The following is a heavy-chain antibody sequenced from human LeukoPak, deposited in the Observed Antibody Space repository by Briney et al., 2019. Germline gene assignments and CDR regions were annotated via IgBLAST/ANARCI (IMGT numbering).Heavy chain of an antibody. V-gene: IGHV3-48*03. Sequence: PGGSLRLSCAASGFTFSSYEMNWVRQAPGKGLEWVSYIASGGGANRFYSESVKGRFTISRDNAKNSLYLHMNSLGAEDTGVYYCARIGTTTRGPAGLDVWGQGTTVTVSS. CDR3: ARIGTTTRGPAGLDV. D-gene: IGHD2/OR15-2a*01. CDR2: IASGGGANR. J-gene: IGHJ6*02. CDR1: GFTFSSYE.